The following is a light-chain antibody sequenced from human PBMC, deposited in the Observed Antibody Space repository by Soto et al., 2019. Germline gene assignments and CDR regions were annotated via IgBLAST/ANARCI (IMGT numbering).Light chain of an antibody. CDR3: QQYDDWPPWT. CDR1: QSVHSR. Sequence: EIVMTQSPAALSVSPGDAATLSCRASQSVHSRLAWYQQKPGQAPRLLIYGASTRATGTPPRFRGSGSGTEFTLTISSLQSEDFAVDYCQQYDDWPPWTFGPGTKVEI. V-gene: IGKV3-15*01. CDR2: GAS. J-gene: IGKJ1*01.